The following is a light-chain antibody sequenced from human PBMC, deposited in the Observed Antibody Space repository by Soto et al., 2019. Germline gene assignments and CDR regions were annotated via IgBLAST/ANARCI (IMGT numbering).Light chain of an antibody. J-gene: IGKJ4*01. CDR2: GAS. CDR1: QSVSSN. Sequence: IVMTQSPATLSVSPGERANLSCRASQSVSSNLAWYQHKPGQAPRLLIYGASTRATGIPARFSGSGSGTEFTLTISSLQSEDFAVYYCQQYNNWPPLTFGGGTNVEIK. CDR3: QQYNNWPPLT. V-gene: IGKV3-15*01.